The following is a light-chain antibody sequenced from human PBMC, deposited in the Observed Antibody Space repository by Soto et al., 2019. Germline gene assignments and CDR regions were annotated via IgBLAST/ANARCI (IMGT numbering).Light chain of an antibody. J-gene: IGKJ1*01. Sequence: QMTQSPSTLSATVGDRVTISCRASQSIDTRLAWYQQKPGKAPKLLMYDASTLESGVPPRFSGSGSGTEFTLTITGLQPDDFATYSCQHYDSFWSFGQGTKVDIK. CDR1: QSIDTR. CDR2: DAS. CDR3: QHYDSFWS. V-gene: IGKV1-5*01.